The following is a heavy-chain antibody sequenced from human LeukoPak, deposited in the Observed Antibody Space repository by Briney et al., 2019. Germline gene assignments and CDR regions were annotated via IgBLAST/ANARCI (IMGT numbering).Heavy chain of an antibody. J-gene: IGHJ6*03. CDR1: GFSFSDYD. V-gene: IGHV3-30*02. CDR3: ARGGSWFGEFRWWYMDV. D-gene: IGHD3-10*01. Sequence: GGSLRLSCAASGFSFSDYDIHWVRLAPGKGLEWVTFIRYDGSNTYAESVKGRFTISRDNSKNTLYLQMNRLRAEDTAVYCCARGGSWFGEFRWWYMDVWGKGTTVTISS. CDR2: IRYDGSNT.